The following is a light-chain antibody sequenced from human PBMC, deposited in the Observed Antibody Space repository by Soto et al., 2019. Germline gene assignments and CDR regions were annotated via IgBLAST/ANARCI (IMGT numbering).Light chain of an antibody. CDR3: CSHVGGSSPQWV. CDR1: SNDVGGYNL. Sequence: QSALTQPASVSGSPGQSITISCPGTSNDVGGYNLVSWFQQHPGKAPKLMISAVNKRPSGVSNRFSGSKSANTASLTISGLQAEDESDYYCCSHVGGSSPQWVFGGGTKLTVL. V-gene: IGLV2-23*02. J-gene: IGLJ3*02. CDR2: AVN.